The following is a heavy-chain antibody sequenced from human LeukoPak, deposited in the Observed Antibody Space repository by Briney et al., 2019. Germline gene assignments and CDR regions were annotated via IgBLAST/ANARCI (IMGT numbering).Heavy chain of an antibody. CDR2: ISYDGSNK. J-gene: IGHJ5*02. Sequence: QPGGSLRLSCAASGFTFSSYGMHWVRQAPGKGLEWVAVISYDGSNKYYADSVKGRFTISRDNSKNTLYLQMNSLRAEDTAVYYCAKEADPAGQDWFDPWGQGTLVTVSS. CDR3: AKEADPAGQDWFDP. D-gene: IGHD6-13*01. CDR1: GFTFSSYG. V-gene: IGHV3-30*18.